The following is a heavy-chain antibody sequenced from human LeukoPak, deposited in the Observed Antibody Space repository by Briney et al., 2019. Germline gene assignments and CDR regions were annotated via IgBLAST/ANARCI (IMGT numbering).Heavy chain of an antibody. V-gene: IGHV1-2*04. J-gene: IGHJ5*02. D-gene: IGHD6-13*01. CDR3: ARGPNQNRASWQQLVPSWFDP. Sequence: GASVKVSCKASGGTFTGYYMHWVRQAPGQGLEWMGWINPNSGGTNYAQKFQGWVTMTRDTSISTAYMELSRLRSDDTAVYYCARGPNQNRASWQQLVPSWFDPWGQGTLVTVSS. CDR1: GGTFTGYY. CDR2: INPNSGGT.